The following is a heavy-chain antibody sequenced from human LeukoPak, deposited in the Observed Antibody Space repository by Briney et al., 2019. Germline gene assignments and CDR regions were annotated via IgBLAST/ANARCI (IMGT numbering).Heavy chain of an antibody. CDR3: ARASYYYDSSGYYFDY. D-gene: IGHD3-22*01. Sequence: ASVKVSCKASGYTFTSYYMHWVRQAPGQGLEWMGIINPSGGSTSYAQKFQGRVTITADKSTSTAYMELSSLRSEDTAVYYCARASYYYDSSGYYFDYWGQGTLVTVSS. V-gene: IGHV1-46*01. CDR2: INPSGGST. CDR1: GYTFTSYY. J-gene: IGHJ4*02.